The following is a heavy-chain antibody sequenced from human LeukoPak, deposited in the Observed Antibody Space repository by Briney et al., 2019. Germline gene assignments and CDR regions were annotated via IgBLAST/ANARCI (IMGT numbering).Heavy chain of an antibody. D-gene: IGHD6-19*01. CDR2: ISSSSSYI. CDR1: GFTFSSYS. Sequence: KTGGSLRLSCAASGFTFSSYSMNWVRQAPGKGLKWVSYISSSSSYIYYADSVKGRFTISRDNAKNSLYLQMNSLRPEDTAVYYCARDGSAVAPHDVNWFDPWGQGTLVTASS. J-gene: IGHJ5*02. V-gene: IGHV3-21*01. CDR3: ARDGSAVAPHDVNWFDP.